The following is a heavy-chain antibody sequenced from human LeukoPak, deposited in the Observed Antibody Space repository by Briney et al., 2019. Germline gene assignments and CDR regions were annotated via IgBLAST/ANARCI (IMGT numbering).Heavy chain of an antibody. CDR2: IYSGGST. D-gene: IGHD6-13*01. CDR1: GFTVSSNY. CDR3: AKDIVAGEGDYFDY. J-gene: IGHJ4*02. V-gene: IGHV3-53*01. Sequence: GGSLRLSCAASGFTVSSNYMSWVRQAPGKGLEWVSVIYSGGSTYYADSVKGRFTIYRDNSKNPLNLQMNSLRGEDTAVYYCAKDIVAGEGDYFDYWGQGTLVTVSS.